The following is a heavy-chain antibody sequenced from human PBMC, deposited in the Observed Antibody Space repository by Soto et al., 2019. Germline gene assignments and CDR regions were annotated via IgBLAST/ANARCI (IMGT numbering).Heavy chain of an antibody. J-gene: IGHJ4*02. D-gene: IGHD1-26*01. Sequence: EVQLVESGGGVVQPGGSLRLSCTASGFTFNTHWMHWVRQAPGKGLEWVSRIYFDGITTNYADSVKGRLTVSRDNAKNTVYLHVNTLRDEDTAVYYCARVGAMGVDYWGQGTLVTVSS. CDR2: IYFDGITT. V-gene: IGHV3-74*01. CDR1: GFTFNTHW. CDR3: ARVGAMGVDY.